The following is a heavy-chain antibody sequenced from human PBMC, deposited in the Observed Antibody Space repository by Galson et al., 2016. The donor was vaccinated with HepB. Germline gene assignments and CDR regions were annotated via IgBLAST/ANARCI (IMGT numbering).Heavy chain of an antibody. D-gene: IGHD6-6*01. CDR2: ISGSGGVK. CDR1: GFTFSNYA. J-gene: IGHJ6*02. Sequence: SLRLSCAAAGFTFSNYAMTWVRQAPGKGPEWVSAISGSGGVKYYADSVKGRFTLSRDNTKNTVFLQMSSLRVEDTAIYYCAKNLSSSYGLDVWGQGTTVTVSS. CDR3: AKNLSSSYGLDV. V-gene: IGHV3-23*01.